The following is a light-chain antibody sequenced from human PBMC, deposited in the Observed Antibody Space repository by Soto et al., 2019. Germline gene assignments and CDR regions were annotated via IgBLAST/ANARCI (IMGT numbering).Light chain of an antibody. Sequence: QSALTQPASVSESPGQSITISCTGTSSDVGGYKYVSWYQQHPGKAPKLMIYDVSYRPSGVPNRFSGSKSGNTASLTISGLQVVDEADYYCASYTTSNTPWVFGGGTKLTVL. CDR1: SSDVGGYKY. J-gene: IGLJ3*02. CDR2: DVS. V-gene: IGLV2-14*03. CDR3: ASYTTSNTPWV.